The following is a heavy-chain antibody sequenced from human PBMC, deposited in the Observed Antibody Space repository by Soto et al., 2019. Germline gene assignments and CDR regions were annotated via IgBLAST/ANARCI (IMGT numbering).Heavy chain of an antibody. J-gene: IGHJ1*01. CDR2: IHWNSGSI. CDR3: VKDESINWYSGHFRQ. Sequence: EVQLVESGGGLVQPGRSLRLSCAASGFTFDDYAMHWVRQVPGKGMEWVSGIHWNSGSIGYGDSVKGRFAISRDNAKNSLHLQMNSLSAEDTAFYYCVKDESINWYSGHFRQWGQGTLVTVSS. V-gene: IGHV3-9*01. D-gene: IGHD6-13*01. CDR1: GFTFDDYA.